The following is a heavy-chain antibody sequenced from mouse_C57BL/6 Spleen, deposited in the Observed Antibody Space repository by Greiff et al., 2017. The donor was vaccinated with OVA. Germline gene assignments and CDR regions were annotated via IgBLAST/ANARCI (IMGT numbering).Heavy chain of an antibody. V-gene: IGHV1-64*01. CDR2: IHPTCGST. Sequence: QVQLQQPGAELVKPGDSVKLSCKASGYTFTSYWLHWVKQRPGQGLEWIGMIHPTCGSTNYNEKFKSKATLTVDKSSSTAYMQLSSLTSEDSAVYYGTRERDWDERGALGYWGQGTTLTVSS. CDR1: GYTFTSYW. D-gene: IGHD4-1*01. CDR3: TRERDWDERGALGY. J-gene: IGHJ2*01.